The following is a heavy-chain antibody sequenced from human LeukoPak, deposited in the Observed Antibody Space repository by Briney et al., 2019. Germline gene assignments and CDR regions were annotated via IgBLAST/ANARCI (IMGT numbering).Heavy chain of an antibody. V-gene: IGHV3-7*03. J-gene: IGHJ4*02. D-gene: IGHD5-24*01. CDR3: AKEGRSLQSY. Sequence: GVSLRLSCAASGFMFSSNWMSRVRLAPGKGLEWVANIKDDGTETYYVDSVKGRFTVSRDNAKNSLYLQMNSLRVEDTAVYYCAKEGRSLQSYWGQGTLVTVSS. CDR2: IKDDGTET. CDR1: GFMFSSNW.